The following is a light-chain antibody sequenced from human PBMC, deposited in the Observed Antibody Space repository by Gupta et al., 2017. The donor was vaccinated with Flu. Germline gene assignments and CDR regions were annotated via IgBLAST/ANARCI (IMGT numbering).Light chain of an antibody. J-gene: IGLJ2*01. CDR3: CTYAGSSNWL. V-gene: IGLV2-23*02. CDR1: SSDVGSYNV. CDR2: EVS. Sequence: SITVACTVTSSDVGSYNVVSCDQHYPGKAHKLMIYEVSKGPAGVASRFSGSKSGNTASLTISGVQEEDEADYHCCTYAGSSNWLFGGGTKLTVL.